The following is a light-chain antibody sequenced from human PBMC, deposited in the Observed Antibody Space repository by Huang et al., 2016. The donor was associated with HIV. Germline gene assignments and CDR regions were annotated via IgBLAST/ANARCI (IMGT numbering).Light chain of an antibody. J-gene: IGKJ2*01. V-gene: IGKV1-5*01. CDR1: QRFSSW. CDR3: QQYNSYPYT. Sequence: DIQMTQSPSTLSASVGDRVTITCLASQRFSSWLAWYQQKPGKAPKLLIYDASRLESGVPSSFSGSGSGTEFTLTISSLQPDNFATYYCQQYNSYPYTFGQGTKLEIK. CDR2: DAS.